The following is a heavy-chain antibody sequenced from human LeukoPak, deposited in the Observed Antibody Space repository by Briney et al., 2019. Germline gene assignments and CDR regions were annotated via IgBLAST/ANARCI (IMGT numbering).Heavy chain of an antibody. D-gene: IGHD5-24*01. CDR1: GSLFTSYW. CDR2: IYPGDSNT. J-gene: IGHJ4*02. Sequence: GESLKISCQGSGSLFTSYWIGGVRQPPGKGLEWMGSIYPGDSNTKYNPSFQGQVIISADKSISTAYLQWSSLKPSDTAMYYCARRRRDGYIDYWGQGTLVTVSS. CDR3: ARRRRDGYIDY. V-gene: IGHV5-51*01.